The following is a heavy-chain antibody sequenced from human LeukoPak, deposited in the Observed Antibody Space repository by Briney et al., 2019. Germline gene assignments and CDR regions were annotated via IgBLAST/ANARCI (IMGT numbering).Heavy chain of an antibody. V-gene: IGHV3-30*04. Sequence: PGGSLRLSCAASGFSFSTYAMHWVRQAPGKGLEWVAVISKDGSNKYYADSVKGRFTISRDNSKNTVYLEMNSLRAEDTAVYYSARDIAVDSGCYDNWGQGTLVTVSS. CDR2: ISKDGSNK. CDR1: GFSFSTYA. CDR3: ARDIAVDSGCYDN. J-gene: IGHJ4*02. D-gene: IGHD6-19*01.